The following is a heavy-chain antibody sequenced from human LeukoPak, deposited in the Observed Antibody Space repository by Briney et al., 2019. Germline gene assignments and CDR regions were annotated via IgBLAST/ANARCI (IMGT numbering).Heavy chain of an antibody. D-gene: IGHD6-13*01. CDR3: ARGGQQLALEGYWFDP. J-gene: IGHJ5*02. V-gene: IGHV1-69*13. CDR2: IIPIFGTA. CDR1: GYTFSSYA. Sequence: GASVKVSCKASGYTFSSYAISWVRQAPGQGLEWMGGIIPIFGTANYAQKFQGRVTITADESTSTAYMELSSLRSEDTAVYYCARGGQQLALEGYWFDPWGQGTLVTVSS.